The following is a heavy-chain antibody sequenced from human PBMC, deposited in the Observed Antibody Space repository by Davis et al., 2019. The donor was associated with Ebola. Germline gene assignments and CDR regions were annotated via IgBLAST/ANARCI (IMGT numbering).Heavy chain of an antibody. J-gene: IGHJ3*01. CDR2: ISYDGSDI. V-gene: IGHV3-30*04. Sequence: GGSLRLSCAASGFRFSSYAMYWVRQAPGKGLEWVAVISYDGSDIRYGDSVKGRFTISRDNPRNTLYLEMNSPRIEDTAVYYCARDYGWGFEVWGQGTMVIVSS. CDR3: ARDYGWGFEV. D-gene: IGHD3-10*01. CDR1: GFRFSSYA.